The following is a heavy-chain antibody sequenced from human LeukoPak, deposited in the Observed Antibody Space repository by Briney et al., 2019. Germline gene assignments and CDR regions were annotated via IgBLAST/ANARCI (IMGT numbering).Heavy chain of an antibody. CDR3: ARDPTSYYYDNSGYYYDY. Sequence: PGGSLRLSCAASGFTLSSYWMHWVRQAPGKGLVWVSRIITDGSSTSYADSVKGRFTISRDNAKNTLYLQMNSLRAEDTAVYYCARDPTSYYYDNSGYYYDYWGQGTLVTVSS. V-gene: IGHV3-74*01. CDR1: GFTLSSYW. CDR2: IITDGSST. J-gene: IGHJ4*02. D-gene: IGHD3-22*01.